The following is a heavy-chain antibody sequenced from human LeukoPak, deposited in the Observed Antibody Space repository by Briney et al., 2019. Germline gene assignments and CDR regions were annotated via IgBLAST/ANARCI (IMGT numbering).Heavy chain of an antibody. D-gene: IGHD1-26*01. V-gene: IGHV3-49*04. CDR3: AREWDSGSYYLGYLDY. J-gene: IGHJ4*02. CDR1: GFIFGDYA. CDR2: IRSKTYGGTT. Sequence: PGRSLRLSCRTAGFIFGDYAMSWVRQAPGKGLEWVGFIRSKTYGGTTEYDASVKDRFTISRDDSKSIAYLQMNSLKTEDTGVYYCAREWDSGSYYLGYLDYWGQGTLVTVSS.